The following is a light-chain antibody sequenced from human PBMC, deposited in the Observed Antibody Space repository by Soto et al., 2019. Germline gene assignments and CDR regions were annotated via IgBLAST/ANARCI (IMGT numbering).Light chain of an antibody. CDR2: DAS. Sequence: DIQMTQSPSTLSASVGDRVTITCRASQTISSWLAWYQQKPGKPPKLLIFDASTLQRGVPSRFGGSGSGTEFTLTISSLQPDDFATYYCQQYNTYWTFGQGTKVDIK. J-gene: IGKJ1*01. CDR3: QQYNTYWT. V-gene: IGKV1-5*01. CDR1: QTISSW.